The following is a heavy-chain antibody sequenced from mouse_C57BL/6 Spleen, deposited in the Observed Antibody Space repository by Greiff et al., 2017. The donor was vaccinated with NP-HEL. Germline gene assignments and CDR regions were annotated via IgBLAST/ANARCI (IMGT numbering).Heavy chain of an antibody. CDR1: GYSFTGYY. Sequence: VQLKESGPELVKPGASVKISCKASGYSFTGYYMNWVKQSPEKSLEWIGEINPSTGGTTYNQKFKAKATLTVDKSSSTAYMQLKSLTSEDSAVYYCARRATYAMDYWGQGTSVTVSS. CDR2: INPSTGGT. CDR3: ARRATYAMDY. D-gene: IGHD1-1*01. V-gene: IGHV1-42*01. J-gene: IGHJ4*01.